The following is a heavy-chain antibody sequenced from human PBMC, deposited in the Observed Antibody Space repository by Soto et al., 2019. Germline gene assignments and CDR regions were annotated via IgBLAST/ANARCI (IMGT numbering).Heavy chain of an antibody. V-gene: IGHV3-23*01. CDR1: GFTFSSYA. D-gene: IGHD2-2*02. J-gene: IGHJ6*02. CDR3: ARVDCSSASCYSGDYYYYAMDV. Sequence: EVQLLESGGGLVQPGGSLRLSCAASGFTFSSYAMSWVRQAPGKGLEWVSAISGSGGSTYYADSVKGRFTISRDNSKNTLYLQVNSLRAEDTAVYYCARVDCSSASCYSGDYYYYAMDVWGQGTTVTVSS. CDR2: ISGSGGST.